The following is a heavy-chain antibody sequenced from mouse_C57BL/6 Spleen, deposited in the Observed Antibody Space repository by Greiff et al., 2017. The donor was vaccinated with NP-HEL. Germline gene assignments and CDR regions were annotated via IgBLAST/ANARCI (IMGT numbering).Heavy chain of an antibody. CDR3: AYYGSSYRGAMDY. Sequence: VQLQQSGPELVKPGASVKISCKASGYAFSSSWMNWVKQRPGKGLEWIGRIYPGDGDTNYNGKFKGKATLTADKSSSTAYMQLSSLTSEDSAVYFCAYYGSSYRGAMDYWGQGTSVTVSS. CDR1: GYAFSSSW. J-gene: IGHJ4*01. CDR2: IYPGDGDT. V-gene: IGHV1-82*01. D-gene: IGHD1-1*01.